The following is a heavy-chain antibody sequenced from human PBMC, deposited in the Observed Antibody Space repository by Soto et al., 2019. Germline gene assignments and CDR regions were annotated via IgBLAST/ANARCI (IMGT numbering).Heavy chain of an antibody. J-gene: IGHJ4*02. CDR3: ARSVNQVLLFGEFLGSGADY. Sequence: QVQLVQSGAEVQKPGSSVKVSCKASGGTFSSYAISWVRQAPGQGLEWMGGIIPIFGTANYAQKFQGRVTITADESTSTAYMELSSLRSEDTAVYYCARSVNQVLLFGEFLGSGADYWGQGTLVTVSS. V-gene: IGHV1-69*01. D-gene: IGHD3-10*01. CDR2: IIPIFGTA. CDR1: GGTFSSYA.